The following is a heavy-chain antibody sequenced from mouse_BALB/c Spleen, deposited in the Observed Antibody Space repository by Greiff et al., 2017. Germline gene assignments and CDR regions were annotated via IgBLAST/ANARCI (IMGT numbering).Heavy chain of an antibody. D-gene: IGHD2-1*01. CDR1: GYTFTSYW. CDR3: AKRSYYGNYVGAY. Sequence: QVQLQQSGAELAKPGASVKMSCKASGYTFTSYWMHWVKQRPGQGLEWIGYINPSTGYTEYNQKFKDKATLTADKSSSTAYMQLSSLTSEDSAVYYCAKRSYYGNYVGAYWGQGTLVTVSA. J-gene: IGHJ3*01. V-gene: IGHV1-7*01. CDR2: INPSTGYT.